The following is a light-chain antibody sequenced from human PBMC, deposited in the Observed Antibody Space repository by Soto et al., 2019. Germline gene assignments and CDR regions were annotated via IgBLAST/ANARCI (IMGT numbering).Light chain of an antibody. CDR3: KSYARSNTYV. J-gene: IGLJ1*01. CDR2: EVV. V-gene: IGLV2-8*01. CDR1: KNDIGVYDF. Sequence: QSVLTQPPSASGSPGQSVTISCTGTKNDIGVYDFVSWYQHRPGKAPRLIIYEVVQRSSGVPDRFSGSKSGKTASLTVSGLQAADEADYFCKSYARSNTYVFGSGTKVTVL.